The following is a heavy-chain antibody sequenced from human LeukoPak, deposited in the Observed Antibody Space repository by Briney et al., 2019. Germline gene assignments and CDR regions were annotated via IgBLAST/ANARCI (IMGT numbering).Heavy chain of an antibody. CDR3: ATPPSGSYSSGIRDAFDI. Sequence: ASVKVSCKVSGYTLTELSMHWVRQAPGKGLEWMGGVDPEDGETIYAQKFQGRVTMTEDTSTDTAYMELSSLRSEDTAVYYCATPPSGSYSSGIRDAFDIWGQGTMVTVSS. D-gene: IGHD1-26*01. CDR2: VDPEDGET. V-gene: IGHV1-24*01. J-gene: IGHJ3*02. CDR1: GYTLTELS.